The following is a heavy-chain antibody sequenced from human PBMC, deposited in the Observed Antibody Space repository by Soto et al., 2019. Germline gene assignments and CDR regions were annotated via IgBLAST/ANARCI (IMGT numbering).Heavy chain of an antibody. Sequence: QLQLHESGPGLVKPSETLSLTCTLSGASITSTTYFWACIRKPPGKGLEWVGSIDYSGKTQYNPSLKSRVTIPVDRSKNQFSLKMSSVTAADTAVYYCSKNLPRTGRFDYWGQGSLVTGSS. J-gene: IGHJ4*02. V-gene: IGHV4-39*01. CDR3: SKNLPRTGRFDY. CDR1: GASITSTTYF. CDR2: IDYSGKT.